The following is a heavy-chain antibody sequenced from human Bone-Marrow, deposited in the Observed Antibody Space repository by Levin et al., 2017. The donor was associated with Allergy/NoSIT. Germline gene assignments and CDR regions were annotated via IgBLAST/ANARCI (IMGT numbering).Heavy chain of an antibody. Sequence: SVKVSCKASGGTFSSYAISWVRQAPGQGLEWMGGIIPIFGTANYAQKFQGRVTITADESTSTAYMELSSLRSEDTAVYYCAREGGGTGTTGAFDPWGQGTLVTVSS. D-gene: IGHD1-1*01. V-gene: IGHV1-69*13. CDR1: GGTFSSYA. CDR3: AREGGGTGTTGAFDP. J-gene: IGHJ5*02. CDR2: IIPIFGTA.